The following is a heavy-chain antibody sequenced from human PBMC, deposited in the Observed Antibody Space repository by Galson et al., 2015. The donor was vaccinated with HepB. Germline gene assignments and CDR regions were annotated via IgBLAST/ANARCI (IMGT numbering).Heavy chain of an antibody. CDR1: GFSFSTYS. V-gene: IGHV3-21*01. CDR2: ISSGSNYR. J-gene: IGHJ4*02. D-gene: IGHD3-22*01. CDR3: ARDWRPGGGEVVVLALFDN. Sequence: SLRLSCAVSGFSFSTYSMGWVRQALGKGLEWVSSISSGSNYRYYGDSVRGRFTISRDNAKNSLYLQMNSLSAEDTAMYYCARDWRPGGGEVVVLALFDNWGQGTLVTVSS.